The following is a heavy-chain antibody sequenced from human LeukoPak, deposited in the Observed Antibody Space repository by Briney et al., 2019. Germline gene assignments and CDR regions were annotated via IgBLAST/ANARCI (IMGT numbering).Heavy chain of an antibody. V-gene: IGHV1-18*01. J-gene: IGHJ5*02. D-gene: IGHD2-15*01. CDR1: GYTFTSYG. Sequence: ASVKVSCKASGYTFTSYGISWVRQAPGQGLEWMGWISAYNGNTNYAHKLQGRVTMTKDTYTRTAYMELRSLRSDDTAVYYCARIPSCKSSGGSCYVQVHWFDPWGQGTLVTVSS. CDR2: ISAYNGNT. CDR3: ARIPSCKSSGGSCYVQVHWFDP.